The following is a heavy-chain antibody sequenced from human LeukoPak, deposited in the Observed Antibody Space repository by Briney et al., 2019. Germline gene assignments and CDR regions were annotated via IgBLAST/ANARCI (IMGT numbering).Heavy chain of an antibody. CDR2: IYYSGST. D-gene: IGHD2-2*01. V-gene: IGHV4-59*08. CDR3: ARQSGVPAAILDY. J-gene: IGHJ4*02. Sequence: SETLSLTCTVSGGSISSYYWGWIRQPPGKGLEWIGSIYYSGSTNYNPSLKSRVTISVDTSKNQFSLKLSSVTAADTAVYYCARQSGVPAAILDYWGQGTLVTVSS. CDR1: GGSISSYY.